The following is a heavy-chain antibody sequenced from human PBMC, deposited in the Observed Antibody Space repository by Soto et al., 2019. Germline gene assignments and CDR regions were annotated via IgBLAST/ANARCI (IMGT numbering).Heavy chain of an antibody. J-gene: IGHJ3*01. CDR1: AGSISTINYY. D-gene: IGHD2-8*01. Sequence: QVQLQESGPGLVRPSQTLSLTCTVSAGSISTINYYWSWIRQHPEKGLECIGYISYSGSTFYHSSLKXRXTXSXXTSKKQFSLTLTSVTAPDTPVYYCARSAKWDGFDPWGQGTMVTVSS. CDR3: ARSAKWDGFDP. V-gene: IGHV4-31*03. CDR2: ISYSGST.